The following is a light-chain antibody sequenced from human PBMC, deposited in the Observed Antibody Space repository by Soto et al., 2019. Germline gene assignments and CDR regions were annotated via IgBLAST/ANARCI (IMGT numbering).Light chain of an antibody. CDR3: QQSYSTPPYT. V-gene: IGKV1-39*01. Sequence: DIQLTQSPSSLSASLGDRVTITCRASQSVSNYLNWYQQKPGKAPKLLIYGASSLQSGVPSRFSGSGSGTDFTLTISSLQPEDFATYYCQQSYSTPPYTFGQGTKVDIK. J-gene: IGKJ2*01. CDR1: QSVSNY. CDR2: GAS.